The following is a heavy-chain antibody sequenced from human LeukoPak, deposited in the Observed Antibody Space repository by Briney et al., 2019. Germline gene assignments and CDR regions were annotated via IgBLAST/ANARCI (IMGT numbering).Heavy chain of an antibody. Sequence: GGSLRLSCAASRFTFSNAWMSWVRQAPGKGLEWVGRTRIKANSYTTEYAASVKGRFTISRDDSKNSLYLQMNSLKTEDTAVYYCARSGSYHPFDYWGQGTLVTVSS. CDR3: ARSGSYHPFDY. V-gene: IGHV3-72*01. D-gene: IGHD1-26*01. CDR1: RFTFSNAW. J-gene: IGHJ4*02. CDR2: TRIKANSYTT.